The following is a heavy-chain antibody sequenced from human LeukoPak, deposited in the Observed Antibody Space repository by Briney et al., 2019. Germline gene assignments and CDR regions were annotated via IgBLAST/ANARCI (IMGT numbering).Heavy chain of an antibody. CDR1: GFDFTNYD. D-gene: IGHD4-11*01. V-gene: IGHV3-48*03. CDR3: AGGGYNNYMNA. Sequence: GGSLRLSCAASGFDFTNYDMNWVRQAPGKGLEWITYISSSGSTMYYADSVKGRFTVSRDNAKSSLYLQMNSLRAEDTAVYYCAGGGYNNYMNAWGQGALVTVSS. CDR2: ISSSGSTM. J-gene: IGHJ5*02.